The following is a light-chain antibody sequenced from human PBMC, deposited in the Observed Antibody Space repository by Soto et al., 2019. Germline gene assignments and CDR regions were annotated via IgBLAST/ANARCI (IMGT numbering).Light chain of an antibody. CDR1: SSDVGGYNY. V-gene: IGLV2-14*01. CDR2: DVS. Sequence: QSALTQPASVSGSPGQSITISCTGTSSDVGGYNYVSWYQQHPGKAPKLMIYDVSNQPSGVSNRFSGSKSGNTASLTISGLQVEDGDDYTGRPKTSSTTPGICVFGTGPKAPVL. CDR3: RPKTSSTTPGICV. J-gene: IGLJ1*01.